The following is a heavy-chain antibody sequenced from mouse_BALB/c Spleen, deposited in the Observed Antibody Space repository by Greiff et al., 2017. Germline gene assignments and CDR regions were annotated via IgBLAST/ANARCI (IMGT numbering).Heavy chain of an antibody. CDR3: AREMIVYAMDY. CDR2: IWGDGST. J-gene: IGHJ4*01. Sequence: VQLQESGPGLVAPSQSLSITCTVSGFSLTGYGVNWVRQPPGKGLEWLGMIWGDGSTDYNSALKSRLSISKDNSKSQVFLKMNSLQTDDTARYYCAREMIVYAMDYWGQGTSVTVSS. CDR1: GFSLTGYG. V-gene: IGHV2-6-7*01. D-gene: IGHD2-3*01.